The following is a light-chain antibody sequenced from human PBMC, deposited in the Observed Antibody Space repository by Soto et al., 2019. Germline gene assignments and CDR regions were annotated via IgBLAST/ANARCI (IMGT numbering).Light chain of an antibody. V-gene: IGKV3-15*01. CDR3: QQYNYWPPYT. CDR2: GGS. CDR1: QNLGSS. J-gene: IGKJ2*01. Sequence: EVVMTQSPATLSASPGERVTLSCRASQNLGSSLAWYQQRPGQAPRLLLYGGSTRATGIPARFSGSGSGTEFTVTISSLQSEDFAVYYCQQYNYWPPYTFGQGTYLEFK.